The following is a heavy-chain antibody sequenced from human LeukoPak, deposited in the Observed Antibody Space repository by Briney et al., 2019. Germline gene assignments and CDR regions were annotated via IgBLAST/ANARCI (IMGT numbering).Heavy chain of an antibody. V-gene: IGHV1-2*02. CDR2: INPNSGVT. D-gene: IGHD3-16*02. CDR1: GYRFTGCY. CDR3: ARQQEVSGYFDY. J-gene: IGHJ4*02. Sequence: ASVKVSCKASGYRFTGCYMHWVRQAPGQGLEWMGWINPNSGVTNYAQNFQGRVSMTRDTSISTAYMELSRLRSDDTDVYYCARQQEVSGYFDYWGQGTLVTVSS.